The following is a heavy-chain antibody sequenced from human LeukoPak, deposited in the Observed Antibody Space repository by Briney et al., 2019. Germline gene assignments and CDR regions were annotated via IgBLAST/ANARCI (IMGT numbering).Heavy chain of an antibody. V-gene: IGHV3-23*01. CDR1: GFTFSSYA. J-gene: IGHJ4*02. D-gene: IGHD3-3*01. CDR3: AKGRDRTSSQGITIFGVVLPLFDY. CDR2: ISGSGGST. Sequence: GGSLRLSCAASGFTFSSYAMSWVRQAPGKGLEWVSAISGSGGSTYYADSVKGRFTISRDNSKNTLYLQMNSPRAEDTAVYYCAKGRDRTSSQGITIFGVVLPLFDYWGQGTLVTVSS.